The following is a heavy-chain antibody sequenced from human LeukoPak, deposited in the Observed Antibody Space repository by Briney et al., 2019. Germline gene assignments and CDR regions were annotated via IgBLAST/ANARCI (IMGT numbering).Heavy chain of an antibody. D-gene: IGHD2-2*01. CDR1: GFTFSIYA. Sequence: PGGSLRLSCAASGFTFSIYAMSWVRQAPGKGLEWVSAMSATDYKTYYAETVEGRFTISRDNVKNTLYLQMNRLRAEDTAIYYCAKDLSYAFDYWGQGTLVTVSS. CDR2: MSATDYKT. V-gene: IGHV3-23*01. J-gene: IGHJ4*02. CDR3: AKDLSYAFDY.